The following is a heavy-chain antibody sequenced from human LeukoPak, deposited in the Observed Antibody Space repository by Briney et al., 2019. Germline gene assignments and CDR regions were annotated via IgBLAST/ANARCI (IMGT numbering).Heavy chain of an antibody. V-gene: IGHV3-53*04. Sequence: PGGSLRLSCAASGFTVSSNYMSWVRQAPGKGLEWVSVIYSGGSTYYADSVKGRFTISRHNSKNTLYLQMNSLRAEDTAVYYCARAKVTIARRGVGAFDIWGQGTMVTVSS. D-gene: IGHD4-17*01. J-gene: IGHJ3*02. CDR3: ARAKVTIARRGVGAFDI. CDR1: GFTVSSNY. CDR2: IYSGGST.